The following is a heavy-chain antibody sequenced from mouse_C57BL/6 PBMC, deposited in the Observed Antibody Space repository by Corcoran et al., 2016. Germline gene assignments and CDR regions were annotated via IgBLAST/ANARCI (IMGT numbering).Heavy chain of an antibody. Sequence: EVQLQQSGPVLVKPGASVKMSCKASGYTFTDYYMNWVKQSHGKSLEWIGVINPYNGGTSYNQKFKGKATLTVDKSSSTAYMELNSLTSEDSAVYYCASGAKGIPFAYWGQGTLVTVSA. CDR1: GYTFTDYY. D-gene: IGHD1-1*01. CDR2: INPYNGGT. V-gene: IGHV1-19*01. J-gene: IGHJ3*01. CDR3: ASGAKGIPFAY.